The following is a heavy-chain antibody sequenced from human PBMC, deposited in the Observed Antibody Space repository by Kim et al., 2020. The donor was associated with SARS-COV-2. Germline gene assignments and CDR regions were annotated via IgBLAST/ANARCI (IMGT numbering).Heavy chain of an antibody. CDR3: ARSRYLDY. Sequence: SETLSLTCTVSGGSISNYYWSWIRQPPGKGLEWIGYIFNTGNTNYNPSLKSRVAISLDTSKSQFSLKLNSVTAADTAVHYCARSRYLDYWGQGTLVTVSS. CDR1: GGSISNYY. V-gene: IGHV4-59*13. J-gene: IGHJ4*02. CDR2: IFNTGNT. D-gene: IGHD3-9*01.